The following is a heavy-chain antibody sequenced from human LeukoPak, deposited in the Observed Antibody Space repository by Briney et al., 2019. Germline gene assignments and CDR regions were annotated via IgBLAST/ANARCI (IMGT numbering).Heavy chain of an antibody. Sequence: PSETLSLTCTVSRYSISSGYYWGWIRQPPGKGLEWIGSINHSGSTYYNPSLKSRVTISVDTSKNQFSLKLSSVTAADTAVYYCARGGYGSGSDYDYWGQGTLVTVSS. J-gene: IGHJ4*02. CDR1: RYSISSGYY. CDR3: ARGGYGSGSDYDY. CDR2: INHSGST. D-gene: IGHD3-10*01. V-gene: IGHV4-38-2*02.